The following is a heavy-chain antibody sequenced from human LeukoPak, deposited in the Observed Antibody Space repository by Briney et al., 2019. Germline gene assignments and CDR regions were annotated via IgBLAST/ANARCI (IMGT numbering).Heavy chain of an antibody. CDR3: VKDGYSSGWY. CDR2: ISWNSGSI. D-gene: IGHD6-19*01. Sequence: GGSLRLSCAASGFTFDDYAMHWVRQAPGKGLEWVSGISWNSGSIGYADSVKGRFTISRDNAKNSLYLQMNSLRAEDTALYYCVKDGYSSGWYWGQGTLVTVSS. J-gene: IGHJ4*02. V-gene: IGHV3-9*01. CDR1: GFTFDDYA.